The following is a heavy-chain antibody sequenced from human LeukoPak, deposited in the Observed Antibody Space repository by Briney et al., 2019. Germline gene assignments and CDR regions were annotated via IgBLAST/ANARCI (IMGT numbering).Heavy chain of an antibody. CDR3: AREAHSSGYPD. CDR2: IIPIFGTA. Sequence: SVTVSFTATGYTFTSYGISWVRQAPGQGLEWMGGIIPIFGTANYAQKFQGRATITADKSTNTAYMELSSLRSEDTAVYYCAREAHSSGYPDWGQGTLVTVSS. V-gene: IGHV1-69*06. J-gene: IGHJ4*02. CDR1: GYTFTSYG. D-gene: IGHD3-22*01.